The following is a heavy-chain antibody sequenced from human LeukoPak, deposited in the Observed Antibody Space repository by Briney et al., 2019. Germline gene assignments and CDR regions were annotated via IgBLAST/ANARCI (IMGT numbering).Heavy chain of an antibody. V-gene: IGHV4-30-4*08. J-gene: IGHJ5*02. CDR3: ARDNNGDSWFDP. Sequence: SQTLSLTCTVSGGSISSGDYYWSWIRQPPGKGLEWIGYIYYSGSTSYNPSLKSRVTILADTSKNQFSLKLSSMTAADTAVYYCARDNNGDSWFDPWGQGTLVTVSS. CDR1: GGSISSGDYY. CDR2: IYYSGST. D-gene: IGHD1-14*01.